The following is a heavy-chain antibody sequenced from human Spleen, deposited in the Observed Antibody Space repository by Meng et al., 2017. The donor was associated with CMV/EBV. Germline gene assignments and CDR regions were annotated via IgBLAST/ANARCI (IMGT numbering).Heavy chain of an antibody. CDR1: GFTFNMYP. CDR3: ARPPTMKIVPDTFHI. J-gene: IGHJ3*02. D-gene: IGHD3-22*01. CDR2: ISYSGDTA. V-gene: IGHV3-23*01. Sequence: GGSLRLSCAASGFTFNMYPMSWVRQAPGKGLQWVSGISYSGDTAYYADSVKGRFTISRDNSKNTLSLQMNSLRAEDTAVYYCARPPTMKIVPDTFHIWGQGTMVIVSS.